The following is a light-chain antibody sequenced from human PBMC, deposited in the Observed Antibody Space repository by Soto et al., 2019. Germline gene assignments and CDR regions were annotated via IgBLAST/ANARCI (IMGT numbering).Light chain of an antibody. Sequence: IVLTQSPGTLSLSTGERATLSCRASQSISFYLTWYQHKPGQAPRLLIYDASNRATGIPARFSGSGYGTDFTLTISSLEPEDFAVYFCQQYNDWPRTFGGGTKVDIK. CDR1: QSISFY. V-gene: IGKV3-11*01. J-gene: IGKJ4*01. CDR2: DAS. CDR3: QQYNDWPRT.